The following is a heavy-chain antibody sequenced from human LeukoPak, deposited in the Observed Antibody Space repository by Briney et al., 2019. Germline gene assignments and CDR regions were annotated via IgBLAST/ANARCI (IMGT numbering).Heavy chain of an antibody. CDR1: GFTFSSYE. D-gene: IGHD3-22*01. V-gene: IGHV3-48*03. CDR2: ISSSGSVI. Sequence: PGGSLRLSCAASGFTFSSYEMNWVRQAPGKGLEWVSYISSSGSVIYYADSVKGRFTISRDNAKNSLYLQMHSLRAEDTAVYYCARDLGVYIVVTHHDAFDIWGQGTMVTVSS. J-gene: IGHJ3*02. CDR3: ARDLGVYIVVTHHDAFDI.